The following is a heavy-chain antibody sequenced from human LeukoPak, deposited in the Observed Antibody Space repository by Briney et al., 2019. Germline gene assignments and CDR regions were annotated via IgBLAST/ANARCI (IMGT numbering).Heavy chain of an antibody. CDR3: AKENYGDSTGGRFQH. D-gene: IGHD4-17*01. Sequence: GGSLRLSCAASGFTFSSYAMSWVRQTPVKGLEWVSVISGSGGSTYYADSVRGRFTISRVNSKNTLYLQMNSLRAEDTAVYYCAKENYGDSTGGRFQHWGQGTLVTVSS. CDR2: ISGSGGST. J-gene: IGHJ1*01. V-gene: IGHV3-23*01. CDR1: GFTFSSYA.